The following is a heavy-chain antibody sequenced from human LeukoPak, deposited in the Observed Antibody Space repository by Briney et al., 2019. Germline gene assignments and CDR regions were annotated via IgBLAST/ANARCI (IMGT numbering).Heavy chain of an antibody. CDR1: GFTSSSYW. J-gene: IGHJ4*02. Sequence: GGSLRLSCAASGFTSSSYWMHWVRQAPGKGLVWVSRINTDGSITSYADSVKGRFTISRDNAKNTLYLQMNSLRAEDTAVYYCARVLQGEWFFDYWGQGTLVTVSS. CDR2: INTDGSIT. V-gene: IGHV3-74*01. CDR3: ARVLQGEWFFDY. D-gene: IGHD3-3*01.